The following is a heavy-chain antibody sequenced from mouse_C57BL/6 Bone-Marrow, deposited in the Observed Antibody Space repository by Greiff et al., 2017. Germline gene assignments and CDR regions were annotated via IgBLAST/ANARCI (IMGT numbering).Heavy chain of an antibody. J-gene: IGHJ2*01. D-gene: IGHD1-1*01. V-gene: IGHV1-69*01. CDR3: ARSGVWLTTVVATVYYFDY. CDR2: IDPSDSYT. CDR1: GYTFTSYW. Sequence: VQLQQPGAELVMPGASVKLSCKASGYTFTSYWMHWVKQRPGQGLEWIGEIDPSDSYTNYNQKFKGKSTLTVDKSSSTAYMQLSSLTSEDSAVYYCARSGVWLTTVVATVYYFDYWGQGTTLTVSS.